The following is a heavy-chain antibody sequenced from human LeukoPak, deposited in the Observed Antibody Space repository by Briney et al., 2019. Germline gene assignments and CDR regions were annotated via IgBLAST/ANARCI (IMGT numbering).Heavy chain of an antibody. CDR2: ISYDGSNK. CDR3: ARDRGDYYDSSGPLDY. V-gene: IGHV3-30-3*01. J-gene: IGHJ4*02. Sequence: PGGSLRLSCAASGFTFSSYAMHWVRQAPGKGLEWVVVISYDGSNKYYADSVKGRFTISRDNSKNTLYLQMNSLRAEDTAVYYCARDRGDYYDSSGPLDYWGQGTLVTVSS. D-gene: IGHD3-22*01. CDR1: GFTFSSYA.